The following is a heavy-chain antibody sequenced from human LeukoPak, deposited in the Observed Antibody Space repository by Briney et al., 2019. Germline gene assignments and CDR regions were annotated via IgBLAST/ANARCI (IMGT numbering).Heavy chain of an antibody. Sequence: GGSLRLSCAASNFAFSTYAMTWVRQAPGQGLEWVSSISVLGFDTSYADSVKGRFTISRDNAKNSLYLQMNSLRAEDTAVYYCARDQSSSWYLAYWGQGTLVTVSS. J-gene: IGHJ4*02. CDR3: ARDQSSSWYLAY. V-gene: IGHV3-21*01. CDR2: ISVLGFDT. D-gene: IGHD6-13*01. CDR1: NFAFSTYA.